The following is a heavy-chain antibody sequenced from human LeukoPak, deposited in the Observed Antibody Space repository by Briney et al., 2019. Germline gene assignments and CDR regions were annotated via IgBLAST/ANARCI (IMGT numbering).Heavy chain of an antibody. D-gene: IGHD1-14*01. J-gene: IGHJ4*01. CDR3: AYNRNFALDN. Sequence: PSETLSLTCAVSGASIASHSWWSWVRQPPGKGLEWIGEVYHSGGANYKPSLKSRVTISVDTSRNHFSLRLTSVTAADTAVYFCAYNRNFALDNWGQGTLVTVSS. CDR1: GASIASHSW. V-gene: IGHV4/OR15-8*01. CDR2: VYHSGGA.